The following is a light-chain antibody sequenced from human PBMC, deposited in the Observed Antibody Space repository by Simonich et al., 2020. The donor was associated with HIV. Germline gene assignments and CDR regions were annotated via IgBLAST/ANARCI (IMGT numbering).Light chain of an antibody. Sequence: SYVLTQPPSVSVAPGKTANITWGGNNIGSESVDWYQQKPGQAPVVVLYDDSDRPSGIPERFSGSNSGNTATLTISRVEAGDEADYYCQVWDSDSDHVVFGGGTKLTVL. CDR1: NIGSES. V-gene: IGLV3-21*03. J-gene: IGLJ2*01. CDR2: DDS. CDR3: QVWDSDSDHVV.